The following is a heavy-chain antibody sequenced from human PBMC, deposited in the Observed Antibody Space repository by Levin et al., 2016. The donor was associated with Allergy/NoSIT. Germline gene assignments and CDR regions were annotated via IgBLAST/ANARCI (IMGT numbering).Heavy chain of an antibody. CDR2: ISYDGSNK. CDR1: GFTFSSYA. V-gene: IGHV3-30*09. J-gene: IGHJ4*02. CDR3: AAHIEGIN. Sequence: GGSLRLSCAASGFTFSSYAMHWVRQAPGKGLEWVAVISYDGSNKYYADSVKGRFAISRDNSKNTVFLQVSSLRAEDAAIYYCAAHIEGINWGQGTLVTVSS.